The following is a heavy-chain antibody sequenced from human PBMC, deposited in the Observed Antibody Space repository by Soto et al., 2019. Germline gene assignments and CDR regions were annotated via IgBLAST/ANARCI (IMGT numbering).Heavy chain of an antibody. Sequence: GGSLRLSCAASGFTFSSYWMHWVRQAPGKGLVWVSRINSDGSSTSYADSVKGRFSISRDNARNTLYLQMNSLRVEDTAVYYCARRPKDYGMDVWGQGSTVTVSS. CDR2: INSDGSST. V-gene: IGHV3-74*01. CDR1: GFTFSSYW. CDR3: ARRPKDYGMDV. J-gene: IGHJ6*02.